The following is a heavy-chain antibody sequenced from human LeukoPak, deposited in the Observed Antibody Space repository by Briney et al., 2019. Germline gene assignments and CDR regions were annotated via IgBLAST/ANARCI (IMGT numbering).Heavy chain of an antibody. Sequence: PSETLSLTCAVSGASISSHYWSLIRQPPGKGLEWIGYTSGSFSDNPSLNSRVAVSVDPSQNQVSLSLTSVTAADTAVYYRARVLAIFGLDTTDFYMDVWGKGATVTVSS. V-gene: IGHV4-59*11. J-gene: IGHJ6*03. D-gene: IGHD3/OR15-3a*01. CDR3: ARVLAIFGLDTTDFYMDV. CDR1: GASISSHY. CDR2: TSGSF.